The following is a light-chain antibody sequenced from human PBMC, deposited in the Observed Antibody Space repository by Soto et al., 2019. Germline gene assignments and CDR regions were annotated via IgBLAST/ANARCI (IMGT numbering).Light chain of an antibody. V-gene: IGKV1-5*03. J-gene: IGKJ4*01. CDR2: KAS. CDR3: PQHNSYPLT. CDR1: QSISSW. Sequence: DIQMTQSPSTLSASVGDRVTITCRASQSISSWLAWYQQKPGKAPNLLIYKASSLDSVVPSRYSGGGSGAEFTHTISRLQPEEFATYSCPQHNSYPLTFGGGTKVQI.